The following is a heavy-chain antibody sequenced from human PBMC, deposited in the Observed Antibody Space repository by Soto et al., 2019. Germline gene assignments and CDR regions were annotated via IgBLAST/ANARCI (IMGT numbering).Heavy chain of an antibody. CDR3: ARDGYGARDHRSFDY. V-gene: IGHV3-33*01. CDR1: GFTFTCCG. D-gene: IGHD5-12*01. Sequence: PGGSLRLSCAASGFTFTCCGMHWGRQVPGKGLEWVAIIWYDGSQEYYGDSVKGRFTVSRDNFKDMVYLQMNSLRVDDTAVYYCARDGYGARDHRSFDYWGQGILVTVSS. CDR2: IWYDGSQE. J-gene: IGHJ4*02.